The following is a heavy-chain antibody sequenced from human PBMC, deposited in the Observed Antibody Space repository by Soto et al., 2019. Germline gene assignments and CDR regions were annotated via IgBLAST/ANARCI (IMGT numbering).Heavy chain of an antibody. CDR2: IYYSGST. CDR3: AREKDDYGGKGSSNYFDY. V-gene: IGHV4-59*01. Sequence: PSETLSLTCTVSGGSISSYYWSWIRQPPGKGLEWIGYIYYSGSTNYNPSLKSRVTISVDTSKNQFSLKLSSVTAADTAVYYCAREKDDYGGKGSSNYFDYWGQGTLVTVSS. CDR1: GGSISSYY. D-gene: IGHD4-17*01. J-gene: IGHJ4*02.